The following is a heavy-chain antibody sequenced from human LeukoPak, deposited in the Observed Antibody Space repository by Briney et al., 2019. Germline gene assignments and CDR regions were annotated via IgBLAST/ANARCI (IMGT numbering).Heavy chain of an antibody. CDR2: ISSSSSYI. J-gene: IGHJ4*02. D-gene: IGHD3-10*01. CDR3: AREKFSGSGSFPPDY. V-gene: IGHV3-21*01. CDR1: GFTFSSYS. Sequence: GGSQRLSCAASGFTFSSYSMNWVRQAPGKGLEWVSSISSSSSYIYYADSVKGRFTISRDNAKNSLYLQMNSLRAEDTAVYYCAREKFSGSGSFPPDYWGQGTLVTVSS.